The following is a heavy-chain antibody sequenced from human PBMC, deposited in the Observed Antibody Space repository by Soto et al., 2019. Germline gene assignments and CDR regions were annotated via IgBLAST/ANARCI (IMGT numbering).Heavy chain of an antibody. J-gene: IGHJ3*02. D-gene: IGHD3-10*01. V-gene: IGHV3-23*01. Sequence: GGSLRLSCAASGFAFSSHPMSWVRQAPEKGLEWVAAISDGGDLTYNADSVRGRFTISRDNSRNTLYLQMNSLRAEDTAVYYCARRVIGSSRAFDIWGQGTMVTVS. CDR3: ARRVIGSSRAFDI. CDR2: ISDGGDLT. CDR1: GFAFSSHP.